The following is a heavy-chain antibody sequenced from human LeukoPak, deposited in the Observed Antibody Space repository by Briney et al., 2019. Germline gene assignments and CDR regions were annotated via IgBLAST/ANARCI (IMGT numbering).Heavy chain of an antibody. CDR2: ISSSSSYI. Sequence: PGGSLRLSCAASGFTFSSYSMNWVRQAPGKGLEWVSSISSSSSYIYYADSVKGRFTISRDNAKNSLYLQMNSLRVEDTAVYYCARGRYSSGRMFDYWGQGTLVTVSS. J-gene: IGHJ4*02. D-gene: IGHD6-19*01. V-gene: IGHV3-21*01. CDR1: GFTFSSYS. CDR3: ARGRYSSGRMFDY.